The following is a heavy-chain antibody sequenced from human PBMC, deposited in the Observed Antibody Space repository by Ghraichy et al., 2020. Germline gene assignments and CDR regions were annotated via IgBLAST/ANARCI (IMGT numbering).Heavy chain of an antibody. CDR2: INHSGST. V-gene: IGHV4-34*01. D-gene: IGHD3-22*01. CDR3: ARVYYDSSGPRDFDY. Sequence: SQTLSLTCAVYGGSFSGYYWSWIRQPPGKGLEWIGEINHSGSTNYNPSLKSRVTISVDTSKNQFSLKLSSVTAADTAVYYCARVYYDSSGPRDFDYWGQGTLVTVSS. J-gene: IGHJ4*02. CDR1: GGSFSGYY.